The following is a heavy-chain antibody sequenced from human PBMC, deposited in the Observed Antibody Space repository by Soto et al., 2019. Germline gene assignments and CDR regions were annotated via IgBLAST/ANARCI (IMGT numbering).Heavy chain of an antibody. CDR1: GFTFDDYA. CDR2: ISWNSGNI. Sequence: EVQLEESGGALVQPGRSLRLSCAASGFTFDDYAMHWVRQVLGKGLEWVSSISWNSGNIGYADSVKGRFTTSRDNAKNYLDLQMNSLRPEDTALYYCVRSKGGYSYGTPFDSWGQGTLVTVSS. V-gene: IGHV3-9*01. D-gene: IGHD5-18*01. CDR3: VRSKGGYSYGTPFDS. J-gene: IGHJ4*02.